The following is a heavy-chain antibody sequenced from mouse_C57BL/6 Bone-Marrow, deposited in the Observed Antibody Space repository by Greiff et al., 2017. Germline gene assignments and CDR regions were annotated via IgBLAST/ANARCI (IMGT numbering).Heavy chain of an antibody. V-gene: IGHV1-85*01. Sequence: QVQLQQSGPELVKPGASVKLSCKASGYTFTSYDINWVKQRPGQGLEWIGWIYPRDGSTKYNEKVKGKATLTVDTSSSTAYMELHSLTSEDSAVYFWARDYGSSYWYFDVWGTGTTVTVSS. CDR3: ARDYGSSYWYFDV. D-gene: IGHD1-1*01. J-gene: IGHJ1*03. CDR1: GYTFTSYD. CDR2: IYPRDGST.